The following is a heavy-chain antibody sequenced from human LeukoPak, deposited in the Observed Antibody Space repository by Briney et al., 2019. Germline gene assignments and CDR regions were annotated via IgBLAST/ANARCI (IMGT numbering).Heavy chain of an antibody. V-gene: IGHV4-34*01. D-gene: IGHD5-12*01. CDR3: ARVTRWLRTLDY. CDR2: INHSGST. CDR1: GGSFSGYY. Sequence: SETLSLTCAVYGGSFSGYYWSWIRQPPGKGLEWIGEINHSGSTNYNPSLKSRVTLSVDTSKNQFSLKLSSVTAADTAVYYCARVTRWLRTLDYWGQGTLVTVSS. J-gene: IGHJ4*02.